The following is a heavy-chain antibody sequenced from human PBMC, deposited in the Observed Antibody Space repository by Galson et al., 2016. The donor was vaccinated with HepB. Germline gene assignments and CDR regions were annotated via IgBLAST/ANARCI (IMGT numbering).Heavy chain of an antibody. CDR3: AKDGPLYYDLLTGYYNPFYFDY. V-gene: IGHV3-23*01. Sequence: SLRLSCAASGFIFSDYAMTWVRQAPGKGLQWVSTISGSGGATYYADSVKGRFTISRDNSKNTLYLQINSLGAEDTAVYYCAKDGPLYYDLLTGYYNPFYFDYWGQGTLVTVSS. CDR1: GFIFSDYA. D-gene: IGHD3-9*01. CDR2: ISGSGGAT. J-gene: IGHJ4*02.